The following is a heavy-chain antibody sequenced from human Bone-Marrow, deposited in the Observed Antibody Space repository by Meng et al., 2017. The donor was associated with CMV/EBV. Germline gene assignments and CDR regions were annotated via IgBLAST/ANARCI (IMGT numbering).Heavy chain of an antibody. J-gene: IGHJ6*02. CDR2: ISSSGSTI. CDR3: EFIHYQLLPYGNGMDV. D-gene: IGHD2-2*01. V-gene: IGHV3-11*04. CDR1: GGSVSGYY. Sequence: LSLTCAVYGGSVSGYYWSWIRQAPGKGLEWVSYISSSGSTIYYADSVKGRFTISRDNAKNSLYLQMNSLRAEDTAVYYCEFIHYQLLPYGNGMDVWGQGTTVTVSS.